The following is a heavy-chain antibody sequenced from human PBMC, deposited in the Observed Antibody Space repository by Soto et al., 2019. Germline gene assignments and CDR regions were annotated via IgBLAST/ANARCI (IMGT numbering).Heavy chain of an antibody. Sequence: GGSLRLSCAASGFTFSSYSMNWVRQAPGKGLEWVSSISSSSSYIYYADSVKGRFTISRDNAKNSLYLQMNSLRAEDTAVYYCARDLDWNYYYYYGMDVWGQGTTVTVSS. J-gene: IGHJ6*02. CDR2: ISSSSSYI. CDR1: GFTFSSYS. V-gene: IGHV3-21*01. D-gene: IGHD3-9*01. CDR3: ARDLDWNYYYYYGMDV.